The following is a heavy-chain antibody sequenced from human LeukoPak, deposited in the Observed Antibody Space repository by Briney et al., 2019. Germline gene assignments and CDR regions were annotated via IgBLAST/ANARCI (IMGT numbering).Heavy chain of an antibody. J-gene: IGHJ4*02. V-gene: IGHV3-48*01. CDR2: ISSSSSTI. Sequence: GGSLRLSCAAAGFTFSSYSMKWVRQAPGEGLGWGSYISSSSSTIYYADCVKGRFTISTDNAKNSLYLQMNSLRAEDTAVYYCATDLTWIQLWTGEFDYWGQGTLVTVSS. D-gene: IGHD5-18*01. CDR1: GFTFSSYS. CDR3: ATDLTWIQLWTGEFDY.